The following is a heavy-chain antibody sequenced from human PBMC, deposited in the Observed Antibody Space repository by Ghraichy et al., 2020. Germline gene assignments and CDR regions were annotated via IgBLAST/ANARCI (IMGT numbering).Heavy chain of an antibody. J-gene: IGHJ4*02. CDR1: GYTFTSYD. CDR2: MNPNSGNT. D-gene: IGHD3-10*01. CDR3: ARGLRVGELTIS. V-gene: IGHV1-8*01. Sequence: ASVKVSCKASGYTFTSYDINWVRQATGQGLEWMGWMNPNSGNTGYAQKFQGRVTMTRNTSISTAYMELSSLRSEDTAVYYRARGLRVGELTISWGQGTLVTVSS.